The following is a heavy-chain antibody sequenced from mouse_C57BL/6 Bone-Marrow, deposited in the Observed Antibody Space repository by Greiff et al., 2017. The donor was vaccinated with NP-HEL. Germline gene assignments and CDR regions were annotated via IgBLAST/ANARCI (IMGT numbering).Heavy chain of an antibody. V-gene: IGHV14-4*01. CDR3: TRYFDY. Sequence: EVKVVESGAELVRPGASVKLSCTASGFNIKDDYMHWVKQRTEQGLEWIGWIDPENGDTEYASKFQGKATITADTSSNTAYLQLSSLTSEDTAVYYCTRYFDYGGQGTTLTVSS. J-gene: IGHJ2*01. CDR1: GFNIKDDY. CDR2: IDPENGDT.